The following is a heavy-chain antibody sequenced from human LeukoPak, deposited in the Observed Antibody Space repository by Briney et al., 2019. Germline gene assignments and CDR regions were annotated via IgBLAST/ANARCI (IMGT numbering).Heavy chain of an antibody. CDR1: GGSISSYH. D-gene: IGHD2-21*02. CDR2: IYYSGST. CDR3: AREAYCGGDCYSGFDY. Sequence: PSETLSLTCTVSGGSISSYHWSWIRQPPGKGLEWIGYIYYSGSTNYNPSLKSRVTISVDTSKNQFSLKLSSVTAADTAVYYCAREAYCGGDCYSGFDYWGQGTLVTVSS. J-gene: IGHJ4*02. V-gene: IGHV4-59*01.